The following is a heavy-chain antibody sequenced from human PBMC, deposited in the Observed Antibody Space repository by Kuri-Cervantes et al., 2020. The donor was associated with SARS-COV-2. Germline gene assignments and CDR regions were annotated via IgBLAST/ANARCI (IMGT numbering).Heavy chain of an antibody. CDR3: ASLVGATGYYYYMDV. D-gene: IGHD1-26*01. J-gene: IGHJ6*03. CDR2: IYYSGST. V-gene: IGHV4-59*08. CDR1: GGSISSYY. Sequence: ESLKISCTVSGGSISSYYWSWTRQPPGKGLEWIGYIYYSGSTNYNPSLKSRVTISVDTSKNQFSLKLSSVTAADTAVYYCASLVGATGYYYYMDVWGKGTTVTVSS.